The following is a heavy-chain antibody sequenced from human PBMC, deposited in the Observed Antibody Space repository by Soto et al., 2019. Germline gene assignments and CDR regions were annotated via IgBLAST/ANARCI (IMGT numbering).Heavy chain of an antibody. CDR2: INHSGST. V-gene: IGHV4-34*01. D-gene: IGHD3-10*01. CDR1: GGSFSGYY. J-gene: IGHJ3*02. Sequence: QVQLQQWGAGLLKPSETLSLTCAVYGGSFSGYYWSWIRQPPGKGLEWIGEINHSGSTNYNPSLKSRVTISVDTSKNQFSLKLSSVTAADTAVYYCARGLGRGRSAFDIWCQGTMVTVSS. CDR3: ARGLGRGRSAFDI.